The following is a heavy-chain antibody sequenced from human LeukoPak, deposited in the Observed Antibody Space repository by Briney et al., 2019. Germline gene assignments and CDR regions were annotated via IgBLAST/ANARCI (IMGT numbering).Heavy chain of an antibody. J-gene: IGHJ6*02. CDR1: GGSVSGYY. D-gene: IGHD3-22*01. CDR2: INHSGST. Sequence: SETLSLTCGVYGGSVSGYYWNWIRQPPGKGLEWIGEINHSGSTSYNPSLKRRVTISLDTSKNQFSLKLRSVTAADTAVYYCASRVDPRSSGYYHATNYYGMDLWRQGTTVTVSS. V-gene: IGHV4-34*01. CDR3: ASRVDPRSSGYYHATNYYGMDL.